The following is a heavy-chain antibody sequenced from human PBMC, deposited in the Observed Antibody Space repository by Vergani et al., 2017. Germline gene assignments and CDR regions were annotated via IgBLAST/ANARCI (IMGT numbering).Heavy chain of an antibody. CDR3: ARDLRLLYNRFDP. CDR2: TWYDVNNK. D-gene: IGHD1-14*01. CDR1: GFTFNQYG. V-gene: IGHV3-33*01. Sequence: QVQLVESVGGVVQPGRSLRLSCAASGFTFNQYGMHCVCQALGKGLEWVAVTWYDVNNKQYADSVKGRLTISRDNSKSTMYLQMNSLRDEDTGVYYCARDLRLLYNRFDPWGQGTLVTVSS. J-gene: IGHJ5*02.